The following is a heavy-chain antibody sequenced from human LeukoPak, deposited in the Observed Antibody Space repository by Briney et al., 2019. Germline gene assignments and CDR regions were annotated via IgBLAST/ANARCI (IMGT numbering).Heavy chain of an antibody. CDR1: GYTFSSYW. CDR3: DLHCSSTSCYLYGMDV. J-gene: IGHJ6*02. CDR2: IKQDGSEK. D-gene: IGHD2-2*01. V-gene: IGHV3-7*01. Sequence: GGSLRLSCAASGYTFSSYWMSWVRRAPGKGLEWVANIKQDGSEKYYVDSVKGRFTISRDNAKNSLYLQMNSLRAEDTAVYYCDLHCSSTSCYLYGMDVWGQGTTVTVSS.